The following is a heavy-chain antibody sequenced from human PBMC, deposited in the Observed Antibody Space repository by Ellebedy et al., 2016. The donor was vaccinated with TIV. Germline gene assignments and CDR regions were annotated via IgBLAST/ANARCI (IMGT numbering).Heavy chain of an antibody. J-gene: IGHJ4*02. D-gene: IGHD2-21*01. CDR2: IFYSGST. CDR3: AREGFIGSYSPSIYYFDN. V-gene: IGHV4-39*07. Sequence: SETLSLTCTVSGGSIGSSKFYWGWIRQPPGQGLEWIGSIFYSGSTYYNPSLERRVTISLDTSKNRFSLKLSSVTAADTAIYYCAREGFIGSYSPSIYYFDNWGQGTLVTVSS. CDR1: GGSIGSSKFY.